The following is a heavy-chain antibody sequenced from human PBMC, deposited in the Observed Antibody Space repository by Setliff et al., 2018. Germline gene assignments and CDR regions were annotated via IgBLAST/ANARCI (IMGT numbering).Heavy chain of an antibody. CDR3: ARVSDFWSGPAPFDH. V-gene: IGHV4-59*02. CDR1: GGSVRGYY. CDR2: MYYSGDT. D-gene: IGHD3-3*01. J-gene: IGHJ4*02. Sequence: SETLSLTCTVSGGSVRGYYWSWIRQPPGKGLEWIGYMYYSGDTNYNPSLKSRVTISVDTSKNQFSLKLNSVTAADTAVYYCARVSDFWSGPAPFDHWSQGILVTVSS.